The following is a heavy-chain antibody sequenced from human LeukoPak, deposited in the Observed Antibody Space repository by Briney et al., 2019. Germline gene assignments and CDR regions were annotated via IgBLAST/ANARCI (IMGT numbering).Heavy chain of an antibody. CDR3: AHTGPLLCFGVYTGNDAFDI. CDR2: IYWDDDK. V-gene: IGHV2-5*02. D-gene: IGHD3-10*01. CDR1: GFSLSTSGVG. Sequence: SGPTLVKPTQTLTLTCTFSGFSLSTSGVGVGWIRQPPGKALEWLALIYWDDDKRYSPSLKSRLTITKDTSKNQVVLTMTNMDPVDTATYYCAHTGPLLCFGVYTGNDAFDIWGQGTMVTVSS. J-gene: IGHJ3*02.